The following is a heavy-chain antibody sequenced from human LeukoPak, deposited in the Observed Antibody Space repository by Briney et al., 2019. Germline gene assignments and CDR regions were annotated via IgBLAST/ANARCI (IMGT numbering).Heavy chain of an antibody. V-gene: IGHV5-51*01. Sequence: GESLKISCKGSGYSFTSYWIGWVRQMPGEGLEWMGIIYPGDSDTRYSPSFQGQVTISADKSISTAYLQWSSLKASDTAMYYCARRVDTAMVTSWFDPWGQGTLVTVSS. J-gene: IGHJ5*02. CDR2: IYPGDSDT. CDR1: GYSFTSYW. D-gene: IGHD5-18*01. CDR3: ARRVDTAMVTSWFDP.